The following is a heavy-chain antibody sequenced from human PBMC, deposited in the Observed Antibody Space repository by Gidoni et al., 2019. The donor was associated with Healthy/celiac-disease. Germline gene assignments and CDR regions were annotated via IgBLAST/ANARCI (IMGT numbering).Heavy chain of an antibody. CDR1: GGSISSGSYY. CDR2: IYTSGST. D-gene: IGHD2-2*01. J-gene: IGHJ6*02. Sequence: QVQLQESGPGLVKPSQTLSLTCTVSGGSISSGSYYWSWIRQPAGKGLEWIGRIYTSGSTNYNPSLKSRVTISVDTSKNQFSLKLSSVTAADTAVYYCARKCSSTSCYPWYYYGMDVWGQGTTVTVSS. CDR3: ARKCSSTSCYPWYYYGMDV. V-gene: IGHV4-61*02.